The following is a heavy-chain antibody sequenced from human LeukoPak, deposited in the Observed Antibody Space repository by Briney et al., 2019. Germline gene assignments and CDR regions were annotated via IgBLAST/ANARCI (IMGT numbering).Heavy chain of an antibody. CDR2: ISAYNGNT. CDR1: GYTFTSYG. D-gene: IGHD3-9*01. CDR3: ARDHDILPGYPHY. J-gene: IGHJ4*02. V-gene: IGHV1-18*01. Sequence: ASVKVSCKASGYTFTSYGISWVRQAPGQGLEWMGWISAYNGNTNYAQKFQGRVTMTRDTSISTAYMELSRLRSDGTAVYYCARDHDILPGYPHYWGQGTLVTVSS.